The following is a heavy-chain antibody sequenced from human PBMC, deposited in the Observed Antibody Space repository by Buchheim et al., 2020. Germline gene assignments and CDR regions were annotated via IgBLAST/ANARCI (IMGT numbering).Heavy chain of an antibody. CDR3: ASSAAAGIGWFDP. CDR2: IYYSGSN. J-gene: IGHJ5*02. CDR1: CGSISRGGYY. Sequence: QVQLQESGPGLVKPSQTLSLTCTFSCGSISRGGYYWSWIRQHPGKGLEWIGYIYYSGSNYYNPSFKSRVPISVDTSKNQFSLKLSSVTAANTAVYYCASSAAAGIGWFDPWGQGTL. V-gene: IGHV4-31*03. D-gene: IGHD6-13*01.